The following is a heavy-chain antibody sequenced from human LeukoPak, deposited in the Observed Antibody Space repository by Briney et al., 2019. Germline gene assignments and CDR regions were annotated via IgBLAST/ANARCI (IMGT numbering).Heavy chain of an antibody. CDR2: INWNGGST. J-gene: IGHJ4*02. V-gene: IGHV3-20*04. CDR3: ARGYGSVLDY. CDR1: GFTFSSYS. D-gene: IGHD3-10*01. Sequence: GGSLRLSCAASGFTFSSYSMNWVRQAPGKGLEWVSGINWNGGSTGYADSVKGRFTISRDNAKNSLYLQMNSLRAEDTALYYCARGYGSVLDYWGQGTLVTVSS.